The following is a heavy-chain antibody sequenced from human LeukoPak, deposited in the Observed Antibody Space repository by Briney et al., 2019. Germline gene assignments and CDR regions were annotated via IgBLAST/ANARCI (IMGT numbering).Heavy chain of an antibody. CDR1: AFTFSSYS. V-gene: IGHV3-21*01. D-gene: IGHD3-10*01. CDR2: ISSSSSYI. Sequence: GGSLRLSCAASAFTFSSYSMNWVRQAPGKGLEWVSSISSSSSYIYYADSVKGRFTISRDNAKNSLYLQMNSLRAEDTAVYYCARVSGSGTYRHIYMDVWGKGTTVIVSS. J-gene: IGHJ6*03. CDR3: ARVSGSGTYRHIYMDV.